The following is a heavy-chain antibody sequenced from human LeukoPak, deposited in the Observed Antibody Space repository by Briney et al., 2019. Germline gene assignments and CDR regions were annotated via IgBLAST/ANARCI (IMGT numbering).Heavy chain of an antibody. CDR1: GFSFSSYS. V-gene: IGHV3-21*01. Sequence: PGGSLRLSCAASGFSFSSYSMNWVRQAPGKGLEWVSSITSASSYIYYADSVKGRFTISRDNAKNSLYLQMNSLRAEDTAVYFCARDAVAGGRWGQGTLATVSS. CDR2: ITSASSYI. D-gene: IGHD2-21*01. CDR3: ARDAVAGGR. J-gene: IGHJ4*02.